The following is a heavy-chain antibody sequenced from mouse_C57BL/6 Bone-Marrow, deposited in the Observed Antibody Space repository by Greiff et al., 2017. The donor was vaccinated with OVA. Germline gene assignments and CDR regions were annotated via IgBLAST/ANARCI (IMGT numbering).Heavy chain of an antibody. V-gene: IGHV4-1*01. CDR2: INPDSSTI. CDR1: GIDFSRYW. D-gene: IGHD2-1*01. CDR3: ASLIYYVFAY. J-gene: IGHJ3*01. Sequence: GIDFSRYWMSWVRRAPGKGLEWIGEINPDSSTINYAPSLKDKFIISRDNAKNTLYLQMSKVRSEDTALYYCASLIYYVFAYWGQGTLVTVSA.